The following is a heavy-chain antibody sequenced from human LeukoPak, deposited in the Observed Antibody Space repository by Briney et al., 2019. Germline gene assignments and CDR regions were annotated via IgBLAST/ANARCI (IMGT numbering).Heavy chain of an antibody. J-gene: IGHJ6*03. CDR3: ARVTYSSSWSYYYYYMDV. CDR2: IRYDESNK. D-gene: IGHD6-13*01. CDR1: GFTFSGYG. V-gene: IGHV3-30*02. Sequence: AGGSLRLSCAASGFTFSGYGMHWVRQAPGKGLEWVAFIRYDESNKYYADSVKGRFTISRDNTKNSLFLQLNTLRAEDTALYHCARVTYSSSWSYYYYYMDVWGKGTTVTISS.